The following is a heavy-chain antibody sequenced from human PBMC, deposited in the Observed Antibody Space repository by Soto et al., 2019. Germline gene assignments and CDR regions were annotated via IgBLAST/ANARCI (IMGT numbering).Heavy chain of an antibody. CDR2: ISAYNGNT. Sequence: QVQLVQSGAEVKKPGASVKVSCKASGYTFTNYAISWVRQAPGQGLEWMGWISAYNGNTNYAQTLQGRVTMTTDTSTSSASMELRSLRSDDTAVYYCAGAWFGDFVYYFDYWCQGALVAVSS. V-gene: IGHV1-18*01. D-gene: IGHD3-10*01. J-gene: IGHJ4*02. CDR3: AGAWFGDFVYYFDY. CDR1: GYTFTNYA.